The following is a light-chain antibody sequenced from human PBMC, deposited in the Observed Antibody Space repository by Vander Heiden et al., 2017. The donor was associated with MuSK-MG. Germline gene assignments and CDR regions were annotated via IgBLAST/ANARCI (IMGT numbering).Light chain of an antibody. V-gene: IGKV1-9*01. Sequence: DIQLTQSPSFLSASVGDRVTITCRASQGIDSYLGWYQQKPGKAPKLLIYDASTLQSGVPSRFSGSGSGTESTLTISTLQPEDFATYYCQQLNSFPPSTFGPGTKLEIK. CDR3: QQLNSFPPST. CDR2: DAS. CDR1: QGIDSY. J-gene: IGKJ2*01.